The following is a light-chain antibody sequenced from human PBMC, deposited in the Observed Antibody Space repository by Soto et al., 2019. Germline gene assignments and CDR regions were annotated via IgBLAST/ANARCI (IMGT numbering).Light chain of an antibody. CDR3: ATWDGSLAAEV. J-gene: IGLJ2*01. V-gene: IGLV1-51*01. Sequence: QSVLTQPPSVSAAPGQKVTISCSGSSSNIGNNYVSWYQQLSGTAPKLLIYDNNKRPSGIPDRFSGSKSGTSGTLDITGLQTGDEADYYCATWDGSLAAEVFGGGTKLTVL. CDR2: DNN. CDR1: SSNIGNNY.